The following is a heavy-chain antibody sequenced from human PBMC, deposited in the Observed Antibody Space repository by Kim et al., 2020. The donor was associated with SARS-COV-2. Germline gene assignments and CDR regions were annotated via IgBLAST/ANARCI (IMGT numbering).Heavy chain of an antibody. V-gene: IGHV4-39*01. D-gene: IGHD6-13*01. CDR3: ARPIAGLNDAFDI. Sequence: IPSLKSRVTIAVDTSKNQCSLKLSSVTAADTAVYYCARPIAGLNDAFDIWGQGTMVTVSS. J-gene: IGHJ3*02.